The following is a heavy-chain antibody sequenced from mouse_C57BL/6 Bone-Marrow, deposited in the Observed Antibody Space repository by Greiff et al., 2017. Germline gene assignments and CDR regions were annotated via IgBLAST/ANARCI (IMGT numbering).Heavy chain of an antibody. V-gene: IGHV5-6*01. J-gene: IGHJ2*01. CDR1: GFTFSSYG. CDR2: ISSGGSYT. D-gene: IGHD1-1*01. Sequence: EVMLVESGGDLVKPGGSLKLSCAASGFTFSSYGMSWVRQTPDKRLDWVATISSGGSYTYYPDSVKGRFTISRDNAKNTLYLQMSSLKSEDTAMYYCARQDYGSNLDYFDYWGQGTTLTVSS. CDR3: ARQDYGSNLDYFDY.